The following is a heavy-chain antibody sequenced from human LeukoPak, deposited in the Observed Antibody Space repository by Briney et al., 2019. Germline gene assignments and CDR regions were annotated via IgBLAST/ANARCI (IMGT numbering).Heavy chain of an antibody. CDR1: GFTFSSYA. V-gene: IGHV3-30*01. J-gene: IGHJ6*04. CDR2: ISYDGSNK. CDR3: ARASPLYCSGGSCTSAFGLLDV. D-gene: IGHD2-15*01. Sequence: GRSLRLSCAASGFTFSSYAMHWVRQAPGKGLEWVAVISYDGSNKYYADSVKGRFTISRDNSKNTLYLQMNSLRAEDTAVYYCARASPLYCSGGSCTSAFGLLDVWGKGTTVTVSS.